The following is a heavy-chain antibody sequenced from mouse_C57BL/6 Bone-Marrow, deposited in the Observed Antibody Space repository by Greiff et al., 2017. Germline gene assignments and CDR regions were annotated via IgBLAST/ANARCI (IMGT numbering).Heavy chain of an antibody. Sequence: QVQLQQPGAELVKPGASVKMSCKASGYTFTSYWITWVKQRPGQGLEWIGDIYPGSGSTNYNEKFKSKATLTVDTSSSTAYMQLSSLTSEDSAVYYCARDEYYGSSYDYFDCWGQGTTLTVSS. D-gene: IGHD1-1*01. CDR3: ARDEYYGSSYDYFDC. J-gene: IGHJ2*01. CDR1: GYTFTSYW. CDR2: IYPGSGST. V-gene: IGHV1-55*01.